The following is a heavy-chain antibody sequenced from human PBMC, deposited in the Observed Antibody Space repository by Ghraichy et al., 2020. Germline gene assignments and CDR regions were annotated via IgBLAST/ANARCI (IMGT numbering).Heavy chain of an antibody. J-gene: IGHJ6*02. CDR3: ARVPSIVLMVYGPSYYYYGMDV. D-gene: IGHD2-8*01. CDR2: MNPNSGNT. CDR1: GYTFTSYD. V-gene: IGHV1-8*01. Sequence: ASVKVSCKASGYTFTSYDINWVRQATGQGLEWMGWMNPNSGNTGYAQKFQGRVTMTRNTSISTAYMELSSLRSEDTAVYYCARVPSIVLMVYGPSYYYYGMDVWGQGTTVTVSS.